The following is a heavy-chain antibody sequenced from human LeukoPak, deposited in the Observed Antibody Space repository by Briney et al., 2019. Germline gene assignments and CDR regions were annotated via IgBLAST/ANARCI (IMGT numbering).Heavy chain of an antibody. CDR2: INPYSGGT. Sequence: ASVKVSCKASGYTFTGYYMHWVRQAPGQGLEWMGWINPYSGGTHYAQKFQGRVTMTRDTSISTAYMELSRLRSDDTAVYYCAGSGSYYYYYGMDVWGQGTTVTVSS. CDR1: GYTFTGYY. CDR3: AGSGSYYYYYGMDV. V-gene: IGHV1-2*02. D-gene: IGHD1-26*01. J-gene: IGHJ6*02.